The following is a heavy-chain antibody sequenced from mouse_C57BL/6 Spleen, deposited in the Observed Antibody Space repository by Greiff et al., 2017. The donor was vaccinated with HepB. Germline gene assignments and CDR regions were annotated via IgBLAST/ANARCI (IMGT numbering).Heavy chain of an antibody. V-gene: IGHV1-64*01. D-gene: IGHD2-4*01. J-gene: IGHJ2*01. CDR3: AGLRRGDYFDY. CDR2: IHPNSGST. Sequence: QVQLQQPGAELVKPGASVKLSCKASGYTFTSYWMHWVKQRPGQGLEWIGMIHPNSGSTNYNEKFKSKATLTVDKSSSTAYMQLSSLTSEDSAVYYCAGLRRGDYFDYWGQGTTLTVSS. CDR1: GYTFTSYW.